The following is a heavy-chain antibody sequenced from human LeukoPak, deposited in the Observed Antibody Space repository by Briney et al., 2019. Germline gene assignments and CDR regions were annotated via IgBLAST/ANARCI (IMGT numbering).Heavy chain of an antibody. CDR1: GYSFTNYW. D-gene: IGHD1-1*01. CDR2: IYPDDSDT. J-gene: IGHJ4*02. Sequence: GESLKISCESSGYSFTNYWIGWVRQMPGKGLEWMGVIYPDDSDTRYSPSFQGQITISADKSISTAYLQWTSLKASDTAMYYCARRLKISQGGTTDYWGQGTLVTVSS. V-gene: IGHV5-51*01. CDR3: ARRLKISQGGTTDY.